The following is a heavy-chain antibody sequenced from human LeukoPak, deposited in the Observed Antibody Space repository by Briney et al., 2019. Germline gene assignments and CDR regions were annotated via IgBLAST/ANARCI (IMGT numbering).Heavy chain of an antibody. CDR2: IYHSGST. V-gene: IGHV4-38-2*02. CDR3: ARDWGARDGSGSYYNGAIDY. D-gene: IGHD3-10*01. CDR1: GYSISSGYY. Sequence: PSETLSLTCAVSGYSISSGYYWGWIRQPPGKGLEWIGSIYHSGSTYYNPSLKSRVTISVDTSKNQSSLKLSSVTAADTAVYYCARDWGARDGSGSYYNGAIDYWGQGTLVTVSS. J-gene: IGHJ4*02.